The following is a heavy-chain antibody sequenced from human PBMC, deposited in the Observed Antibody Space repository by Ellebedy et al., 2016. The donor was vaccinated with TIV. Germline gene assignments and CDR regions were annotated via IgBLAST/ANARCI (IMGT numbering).Heavy chain of an antibody. CDR3: ERGYDSLFDY. Sequence: GGSLRLSCAVSRLTFSRYEMSWVRQAPGKGLEWISYISSSSTIYYADSVKGRFTISRDNAKNTLYLQMSSLKAEDTAVYYCERGYDSLFDYWGRGTLVTVSS. CDR1: RLTFSRYE. J-gene: IGHJ4*02. V-gene: IGHV3-48*03. CDR2: ISSSSTI. D-gene: IGHD5-12*01.